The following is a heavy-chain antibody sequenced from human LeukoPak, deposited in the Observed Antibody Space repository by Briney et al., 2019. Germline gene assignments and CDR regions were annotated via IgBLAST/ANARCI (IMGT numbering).Heavy chain of an antibody. Sequence: GGSLRLSCAASGFTFSNYWMTWVRQAPGKGLEWVANIKQDESEKYYVDPVKGRFTISRDNAKNSLYLQMNGLRAEDTAVYYCARFVVLPAAPGGWFDPWGQGTLVTVSS. CDR1: GFTFSNYW. CDR2: IKQDESEK. V-gene: IGHV3-7*01. D-gene: IGHD2-2*01. J-gene: IGHJ5*02. CDR3: ARFVVLPAAPGGWFDP.